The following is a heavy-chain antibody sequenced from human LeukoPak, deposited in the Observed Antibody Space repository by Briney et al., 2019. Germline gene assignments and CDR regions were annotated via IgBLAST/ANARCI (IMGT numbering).Heavy chain of an antibody. CDR3: AKSASDRMTFDY. Sequence: GGSLRLSCAASGLTFSSYAMSWVRQAPGKGLEWVSSIRGSGGSTYYAGSVKGRFTISRDNSKNTLYLQMNSLRAEDTAVYYCAKSASDRMTFDYWGQGTLVTVSS. CDR2: IRGSGGST. D-gene: IGHD1-14*01. CDR1: GLTFSSYA. V-gene: IGHV3-23*01. J-gene: IGHJ4*02.